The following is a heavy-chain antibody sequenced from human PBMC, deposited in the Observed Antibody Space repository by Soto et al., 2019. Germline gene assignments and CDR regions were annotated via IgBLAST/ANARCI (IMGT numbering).Heavy chain of an antibody. D-gene: IGHD5-12*01. CDR1: GYSFTTYW. CDR2: IYPGDSDA. V-gene: IGHV5-51*01. CDR3: ARARVSTPRLEDPFDI. J-gene: IGHJ3*02. Sequence: LGESLKISCNGFGYSFTTYWLAWMRQMPGKGLEYMGIIYPGDSDARYSPSFQGQVTLSADKSISTAYLQWTSLKASDTAIYYCARARVSTPRLEDPFDIWGQGTMVTVS.